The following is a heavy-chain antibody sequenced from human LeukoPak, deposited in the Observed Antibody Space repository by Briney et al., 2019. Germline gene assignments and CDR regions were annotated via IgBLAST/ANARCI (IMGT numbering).Heavy chain of an antibody. J-gene: IGHJ5*02. CDR3: ARRAFGGVIAANWFDP. CDR1: GGSMSTYY. CDR2: IYDNGYT. V-gene: IGHV4-59*08. Sequence: SETPSLTCTVSGGSMSTYYWSWIRQPPGKGLEWIGYIYDNGYTHYNPSLKSRVSISLDTSKSQFSLNLSSVTAADTAVYYCARRAFGGVIAANWFDPWGQGTLVTVSS. D-gene: IGHD3-16*02.